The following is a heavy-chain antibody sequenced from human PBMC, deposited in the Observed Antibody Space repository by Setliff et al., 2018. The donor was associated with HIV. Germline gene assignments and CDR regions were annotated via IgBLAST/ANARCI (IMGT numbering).Heavy chain of an antibody. CDR2: IDPSGGST. CDR1: GFTFSNFG. D-gene: IGHD3-10*01. V-gene: IGHV3-21*01. CDR3: ARDHNTMVRGVGYYYYGMDV. Sequence: GGSLRLSCAASGFTFSNFGMSWVRQAPGKGLEWVSGIDPSGGSTSYADSVKGRFTISRDNAKNSLYLQMNSLRAEDTAVYYCARDHNTMVRGVGYYYYGMDVWGQGTTVTAP. J-gene: IGHJ6*02.